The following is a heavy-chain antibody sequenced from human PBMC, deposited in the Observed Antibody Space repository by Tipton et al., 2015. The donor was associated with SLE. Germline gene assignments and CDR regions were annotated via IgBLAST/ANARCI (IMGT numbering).Heavy chain of an antibody. J-gene: IGHJ4*02. Sequence: TLSLTCTVSGGSISSSSYYWGWIRQPPGKGLEWIGSIYHSGSTNYNPSLKSRVTISVDTSKNQFSLKLSSVTAADTAVYYCASQNGEGYCSGGSCPGDWGQGTLVTVSS. CDR2: IYHSGST. CDR1: GGSISSSSYY. V-gene: IGHV4-39*07. D-gene: IGHD2-15*01. CDR3: ASQNGEGYCSGGSCPGD.